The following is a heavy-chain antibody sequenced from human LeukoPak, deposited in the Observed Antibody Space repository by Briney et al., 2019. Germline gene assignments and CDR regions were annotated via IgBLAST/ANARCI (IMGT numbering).Heavy chain of an antibody. J-gene: IGHJ4*02. CDR2: ISGSGGST. Sequence: GGSLRLSCAASGFTFSSYAMSWVRQAPGKGLEWVSAISGSGGSTYYADSVKGRFTISRDNSRNTLYLQMNSLSAEDTAVYYCAKDRRYYDSSGYYSYYFDYWGQGTLVTVSS. V-gene: IGHV3-23*01. CDR3: AKDRRYYDSSGYYSYYFDY. D-gene: IGHD3-22*01. CDR1: GFTFSSYA.